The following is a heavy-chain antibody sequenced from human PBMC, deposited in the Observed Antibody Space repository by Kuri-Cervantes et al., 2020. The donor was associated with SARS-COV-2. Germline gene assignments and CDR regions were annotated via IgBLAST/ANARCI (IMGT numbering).Heavy chain of an antibody. D-gene: IGHD4-11*01. CDR2: IYTSGST. CDR3: ARVEYSNCYFDY. Sequence: SETLSLTCTASGGSISSGSYYWSWIRQPAGKGLEWIGYIYTSGSTNYNPSLKSRVTISVDTSKNQFSLKLSSVTAADTAVYYCARVEYSNCYFDYWGQGTLVTVSS. CDR1: GGSISSGSYY. J-gene: IGHJ4*02. V-gene: IGHV4-61*09.